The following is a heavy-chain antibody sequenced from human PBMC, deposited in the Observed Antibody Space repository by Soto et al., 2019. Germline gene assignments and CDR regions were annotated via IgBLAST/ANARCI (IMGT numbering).Heavy chain of an antibody. J-gene: IGHJ5*02. CDR2: IYYSGST. CDR1: GGSISGDYY. CDR3: ARDPAP. Sequence: SETLSLTCTVSGGSISGDYYWSWIRQPPGKGLEWIGYIYYSGSTYYNPSLKSRVTISVDTSKNQFSLKLSSVTAADTAVYYCARDPAPWGQGTLVTVSS. V-gene: IGHV4-30-4*01.